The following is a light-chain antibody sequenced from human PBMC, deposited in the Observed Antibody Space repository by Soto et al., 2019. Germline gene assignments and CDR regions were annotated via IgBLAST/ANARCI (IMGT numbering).Light chain of an antibody. Sequence: DIQMTQPPSSLSASVGDRVTITCQASQDISKYLNWYQQRPGKAPNLLIYDASSLEAGVPSRFTGSGSGTDFTFTISSLQPEDIATYYCQQYDNPPVTFGGGTKVEIK. CDR2: DAS. V-gene: IGKV1-33*01. J-gene: IGKJ4*01. CDR1: QDISKY. CDR3: QQYDNPPVT.